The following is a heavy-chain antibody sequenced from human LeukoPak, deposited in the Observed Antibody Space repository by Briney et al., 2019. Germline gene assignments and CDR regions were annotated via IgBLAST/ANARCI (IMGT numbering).Heavy chain of an antibody. Sequence: GKSLRLSCVASGFTLSSYGMHWVRQAPGKGLEWVAVISYDGSNKYYADSVKGRFTISRDNSKNTLYLQMNSLRAEDTAVYYCARDRVGATDYFDYWGQGTLVTVSS. V-gene: IGHV3-30*03. CDR3: ARDRVGATDYFDY. D-gene: IGHD1-26*01. J-gene: IGHJ4*02. CDR1: GFTLSSYG. CDR2: ISYDGSNK.